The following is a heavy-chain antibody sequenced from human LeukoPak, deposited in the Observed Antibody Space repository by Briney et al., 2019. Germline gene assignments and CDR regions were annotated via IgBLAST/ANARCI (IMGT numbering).Heavy chain of an antibody. V-gene: IGHV1-24*01. Sequence: ASVKVSCKVSGYTLTELSMHWVRQAPGKGLEWVGGFDPEDGETIYAQKFQGRVTMTEDTSTDTAYMELSSLRSEDTAVYYCAQYCSSTSCYRRGFDPWGQGTLVTVSS. CDR3: AQYCSSTSCYRRGFDP. CDR1: GYTLTELS. CDR2: FDPEDGET. J-gene: IGHJ5*02. D-gene: IGHD2-2*01.